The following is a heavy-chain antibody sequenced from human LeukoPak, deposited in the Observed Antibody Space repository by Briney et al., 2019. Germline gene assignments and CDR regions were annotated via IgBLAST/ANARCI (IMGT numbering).Heavy chain of an antibody. CDR2: ISSGGTT. CDR3: ARDNLPGAYFDY. CDR1: GFTVSSNY. J-gene: IGHJ4*02. Sequence: PGGSLRLPCAASGFTVSSNYMSWVRQAPGKGLEWVSVISSGGTTDYADSVKGRFTISRDNSKNTLYLQMNSLRAEDTAVYYCARDNLPGAYFDYWGQGTLVTVSS. V-gene: IGHV3-66*01. D-gene: IGHD1-26*01.